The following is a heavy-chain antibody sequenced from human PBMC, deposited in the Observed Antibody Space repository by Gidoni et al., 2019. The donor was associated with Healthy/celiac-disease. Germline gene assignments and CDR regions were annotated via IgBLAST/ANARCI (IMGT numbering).Heavy chain of an antibody. CDR1: GFTFSSYA. V-gene: IGHV3-23*01. CDR3: AVVVAATDRLPDY. D-gene: IGHD2-15*01. CDR2: ISGSGGST. Sequence: EVQLLESGGGLVHPGGSLRLSCAASGFTFSSYAMSWVRQAPGKGLEWVSAISGSGGSTYYADSVKGRFTISRDNSKNTLYLQMNSLRAEDTAVYYCAVVVAATDRLPDYWGQGTLVTVSS. J-gene: IGHJ4*02.